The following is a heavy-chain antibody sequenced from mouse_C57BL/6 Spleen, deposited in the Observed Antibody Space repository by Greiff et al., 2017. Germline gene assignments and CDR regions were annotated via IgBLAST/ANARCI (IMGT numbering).Heavy chain of an antibody. Sequence: ESGPGLVKPSQSLSLTCSVTGYSITSGYYWNWIRQFPGNKLEWMGYISYDGSNNYNPSLKNRISITRDTSKNQFFLKLNSVTTEDTATYYCARADGLAWFAYWGQGTLVTVSA. CDR1: GYSITSGYY. V-gene: IGHV3-6*01. D-gene: IGHD2-3*01. CDR2: ISYDGSN. CDR3: ARADGLAWFAY. J-gene: IGHJ3*01.